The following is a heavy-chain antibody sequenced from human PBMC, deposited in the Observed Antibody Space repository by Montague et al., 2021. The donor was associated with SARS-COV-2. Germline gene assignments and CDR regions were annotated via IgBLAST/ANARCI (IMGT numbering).Heavy chain of an antibody. CDR3: ARGLDYYDFWSGYYPAYWYFDL. D-gene: IGHD3-3*01. V-gene: IGHV4-4*07. CDR2: IYTSGST. Sequence: SETLSLTCTVSGGSISSYYWSWIRQPAGKGLEWIGRIYTSGSTNYNPSLKGRVTMSVDTSKNQFSLKLSSVTAADTAVYYCARGLDYYDFWSGYYPAYWYFDLWGRGTLVTVSS. CDR1: GGSISSYY. J-gene: IGHJ2*01.